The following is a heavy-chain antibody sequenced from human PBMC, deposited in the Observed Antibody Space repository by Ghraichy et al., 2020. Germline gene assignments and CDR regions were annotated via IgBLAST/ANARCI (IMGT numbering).Heavy chain of an antibody. J-gene: IGHJ4*02. Sequence: GESLNISCAASGFTFSSYAMSWVRQAPGKGLEWVSAISGSGGSTYYADSVKGRFTISRDNSKNTLYLQMNSLRAEDTAVYYCAKPNVGYYDFWSGYLPVYYFDYWGQGTLVTVSS. CDR2: ISGSGGST. D-gene: IGHD3-3*01. CDR1: GFTFSSYA. V-gene: IGHV3-23*01. CDR3: AKPNVGYYDFWSGYLPVYYFDY.